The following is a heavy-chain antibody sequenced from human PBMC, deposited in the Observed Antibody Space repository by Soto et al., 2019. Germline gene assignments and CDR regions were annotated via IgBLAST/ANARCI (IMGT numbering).Heavy chain of an antibody. V-gene: IGHV3-30*18. CDR2: ISYDENNK. J-gene: IGHJ5*02. D-gene: IGHD1-26*01. CDR1: GFTFSSYG. CDR3: AKTRVVDRWENWFDP. Sequence: QVQLVESGGGVVQPGRSLRLSCAASGFTFSSYGMHWVRQAPGKGLEWVAVISYDENNKYYADSVKGRFTISRDNSKNTLYMQMNSPKTEDTAVYYCAKTRVVDRWENWFDPWGQGTLVTVSS.